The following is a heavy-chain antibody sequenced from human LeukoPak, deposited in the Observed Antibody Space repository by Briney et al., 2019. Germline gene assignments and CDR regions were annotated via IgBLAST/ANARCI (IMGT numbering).Heavy chain of an antibody. V-gene: IGHV5-51*01. CDR2: IYPGDSDT. D-gene: IGHD3-22*01. CDR3: ARRRYHDSSGYYPFDY. J-gene: IGHJ4*02. CDR1: GYSFSNYW. Sequence: GESLKISCKGSGYSFSNYWIAWVRRMPGKGLEWMGIIYPGDSDTRYSPSFQGQVTISADKSISTAYLQWSSLRASDTAMYYCARRRYHDSSGYYPFDYWGQGTLVTVSS.